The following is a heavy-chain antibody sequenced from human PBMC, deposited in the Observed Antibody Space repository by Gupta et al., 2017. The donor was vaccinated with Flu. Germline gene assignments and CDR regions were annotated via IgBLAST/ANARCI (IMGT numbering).Heavy chain of an antibody. CDR1: GFTFSTYG. D-gene: IGHD1-26*01. CDR3: AKGGAPNSGSYYLDY. J-gene: IGHJ4*02. V-gene: IGHV3-30*18. Sequence: QVQLVESGGGVVQPGRSLRLSCAVSGFTFSTYGMHWVRQAPGNGLEWVACISSDGYNRYYADSMKGRFTISRDNSKNTLYLQVSSLRPEDTAVYYCAKGGAPNSGSYYLDYWGQGTLVTVSS. CDR2: ISSDGYNR.